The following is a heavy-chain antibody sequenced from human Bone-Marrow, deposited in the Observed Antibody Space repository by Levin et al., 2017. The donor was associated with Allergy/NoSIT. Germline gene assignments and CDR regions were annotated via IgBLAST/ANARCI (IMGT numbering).Heavy chain of an antibody. CDR3: VTSPPGPNANWYFDL. Sequence: PGGSLRLSCAASGFTFGGYEMNWVRQAPGKGLEWVSYIGSAGAIYYADSVKGRFTISRDNAKSSLYLQMNRLTAEDTALYYCVTSPPGPNANWYFDLWGRGTMVTVSS. J-gene: IGHJ2*01. CDR2: IGSAGAI. V-gene: IGHV3-48*03. CDR1: GFTFGGYE.